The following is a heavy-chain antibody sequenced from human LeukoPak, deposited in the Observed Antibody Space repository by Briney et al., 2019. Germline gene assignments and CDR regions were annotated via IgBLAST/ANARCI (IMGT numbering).Heavy chain of an antibody. V-gene: IGHV3-21*04. CDR1: GFTFSTYS. D-gene: IGHD3-22*01. CDR2: ISSGSSYI. CDR3: ARVLSSGYYSIHYYYYGMDV. J-gene: IGHJ6*02. Sequence: PGGSLRLSCAASGFTFSTYSMDWVRQAPGKGLEWVSSISSGSSYIYYADSVKGRFTISRDNAKNSLYLQMNSLRAEDTAVYYCARVLSSGYYSIHYYYYGMDVWGQGTTVTVSS.